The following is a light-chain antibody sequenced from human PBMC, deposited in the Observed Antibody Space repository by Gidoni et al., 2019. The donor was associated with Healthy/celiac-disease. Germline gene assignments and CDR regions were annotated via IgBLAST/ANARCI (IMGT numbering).Light chain of an antibody. V-gene: IGKV2D-29*01. CDR3: RQSVQIPYT. Sequence: DFVMTQPPLSLSVTPGQPAPISCKPSQSLLNSDGETYLYWYLQKPGQPPQLLIYEVSNRFSGVPDRFSGSGSGTDFTLRISRVEPGDVGVYCCRQSVQIPYTFXQXTKLEIK. CDR2: EVS. CDR1: QSLLNSDGETY. J-gene: IGKJ2*01.